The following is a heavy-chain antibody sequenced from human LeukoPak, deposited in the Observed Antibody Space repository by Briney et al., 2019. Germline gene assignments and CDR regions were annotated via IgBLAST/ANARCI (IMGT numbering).Heavy chain of an antibody. V-gene: IGHV1-8*03. CDR2: MNPNSGNT. D-gene: IGHD3-22*01. Sequence: ASVKVSCKASGYTFTSYDINWVRQATGQGLEWMGWMNPNSGNTGYAQKFQGRVTITRNTSISTAYMELSSLRSEDTAVYYCARLNYYDSSGYYYELDYWGQGTLVAVSS. CDR3: ARLNYYDSSGYYYELDY. CDR1: GYTFTSYD. J-gene: IGHJ4*02.